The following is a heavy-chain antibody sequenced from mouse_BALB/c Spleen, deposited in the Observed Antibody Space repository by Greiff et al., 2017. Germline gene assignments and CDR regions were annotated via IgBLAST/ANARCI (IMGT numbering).Heavy chain of an antibody. Sequence: DVQLQESGPGLVKPSQSLSLTCSVTGYSITSGYYWNWIRQFPGNKLEWMGYISYDGSNNYNPSLKNRISITRDTSKNQFFLKLNSVTTEDTATYYCARITTAMDYWGQGTSGTVSS. D-gene: IGHD1-1*01. J-gene: IGHJ4*01. CDR3: ARITTAMDY. CDR1: GYSITSGYY. CDR2: ISYDGSN. V-gene: IGHV3-6*02.